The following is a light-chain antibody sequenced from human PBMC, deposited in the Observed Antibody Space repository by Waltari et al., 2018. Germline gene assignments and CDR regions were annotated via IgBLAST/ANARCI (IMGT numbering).Light chain of an antibody. J-gene: IGLJ3*02. CDR1: SSDVGGQHH. CDR2: EVA. CDR3: SSYTTSSTWV. Sequence: QSALTQPASVSGSPGPSITISCTGTSSDVGGQHHVCWYQQYPGKAPTLSIYEVATRPSGVSNRFSGSKSGNMASLTISGLQAEDEADYYCSSYTTSSTWVFGGGTKLTVL. V-gene: IGLV2-14*01.